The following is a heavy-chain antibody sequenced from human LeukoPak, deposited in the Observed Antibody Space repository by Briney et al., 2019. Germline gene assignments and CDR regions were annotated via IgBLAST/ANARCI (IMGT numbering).Heavy chain of an antibody. CDR2: SNTDGTI. CDR3: VRDRDYAFDF. Sequence: PGGSLRLSCTASGFTFGDYAMSWVRQAPGKGLEWISYSNTDGTISYADSVKGRFTISRDNAENSLYLQMNSLRDEDTAVYFCVRDRDYAFDFWGQGTMVTVSS. V-gene: IGHV3-48*02. CDR1: GFTFGDYA. J-gene: IGHJ3*01.